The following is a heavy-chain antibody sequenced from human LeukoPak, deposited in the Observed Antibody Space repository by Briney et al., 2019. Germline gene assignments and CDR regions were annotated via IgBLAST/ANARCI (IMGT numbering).Heavy chain of an antibody. J-gene: IGHJ6*04. CDR3: ISHFPYFYAFDV. CDR2: IKIEAVGATT. CDR1: GFTITTAW. Sequence: GGSLRLSCVTSGFTITTAWMSWVRQAPGKGLEWLGHIKIEAVGATTDYAAPVKGRFAISRDDSTNIVFLQMNSLKTEATAIYYCISHFPYFYAFDVWGKGTTVTVTS. D-gene: IGHD2/OR15-2a*01. V-gene: IGHV3-15*01.